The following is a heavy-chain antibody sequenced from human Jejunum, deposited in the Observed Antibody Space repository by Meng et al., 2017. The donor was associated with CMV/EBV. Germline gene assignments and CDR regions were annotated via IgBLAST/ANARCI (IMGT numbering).Heavy chain of an antibody. CDR2: IWYDGTTK. CDR1: GFTFDTFG. V-gene: IGHV3-33*01. CDR3: ARDEGTHGWFDP. D-gene: IGHD3-10*01. J-gene: IGHJ5*02. Sequence: ASGFTFDTFGMHWVRQAPGKGLDWVANIWYDGTTKYYEDSVEGRFTISRDNAKNSLYLQMNSLRAEDTAVYYCARDEGTHGWFDPWGQGTLVTVSS.